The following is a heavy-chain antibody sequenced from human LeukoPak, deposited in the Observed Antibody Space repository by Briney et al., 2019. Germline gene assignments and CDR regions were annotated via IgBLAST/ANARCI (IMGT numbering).Heavy chain of an antibody. CDR2: TSSDLNVK. J-gene: IGHJ4*02. CDR3: AREDYYGSRSPPSLYFDY. D-gene: IGHD3-10*01. V-gene: IGHV3-30-3*01. Sequence: GGSLRLSCAASGFTFRNYVIHWVRQAPGKGLEWVAVTSSDLNVKLYADSVKGRFTISRDNSRSTLYLQMNSLRPEDTAIYYCAREDYYGSRSPPSLYFDYWGQGTLVTVSS. CDR1: GFTFRNYV.